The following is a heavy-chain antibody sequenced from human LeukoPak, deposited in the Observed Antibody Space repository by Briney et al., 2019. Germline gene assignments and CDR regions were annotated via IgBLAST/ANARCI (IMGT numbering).Heavy chain of an antibody. V-gene: IGHV1-46*01. Sequence: ASVKVSCKASGYTFTHNFMHWVRQAPGQGLEWMGIINPSGDNTWYAQKFQGRVTMTRDMATSTDYMEVNSLRSEDTAVYYCARESGSVTSEVDFDYWGQGTLVTVSS. CDR1: GYTFTHNF. J-gene: IGHJ4*02. CDR2: INPSGDNT. D-gene: IGHD4-17*01. CDR3: ARESGSVTSEVDFDY.